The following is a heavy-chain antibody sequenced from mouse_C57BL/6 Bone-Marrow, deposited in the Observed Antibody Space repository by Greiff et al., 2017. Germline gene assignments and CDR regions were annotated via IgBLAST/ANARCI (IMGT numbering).Heavy chain of an antibody. CDR3: ARFGNLFAY. V-gene: IGHV1-64*01. Sequence: VKLQQPGAELVKPGASVKLSCKASGYTFTSYWMHWVKQRPGQGLEWIGMIHPNSGSTKYNEKFKSKATMTVDKSSSTAYMQLSSLTSEDSAVYYCARFGNLFAYWGQGTLVTVSA. D-gene: IGHD2-1*01. CDR1: GYTFTSYW. CDR2: IHPNSGST. J-gene: IGHJ3*01.